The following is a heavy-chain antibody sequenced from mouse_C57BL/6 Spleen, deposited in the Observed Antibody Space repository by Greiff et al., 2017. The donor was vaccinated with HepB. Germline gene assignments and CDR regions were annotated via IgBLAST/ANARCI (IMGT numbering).Heavy chain of an antibody. J-gene: IGHJ3*01. D-gene: IGHD2-4*01. CDR1: GYTFTSYW. CDR3: ARRYDDYDAWFAY. CDR2: IHPNSGST. V-gene: IGHV1-64*01. Sequence: QVQLQQPGAELVKPRASVKLSCKASGYTFTSYWMHWVKQRPGQGLEWIGMIHPNSGSTNYNEKFKSKATLTVDKSSSTAYMQLSSLTSEDSAVYYCARRYDDYDAWFAYWGQGTLVTVSA.